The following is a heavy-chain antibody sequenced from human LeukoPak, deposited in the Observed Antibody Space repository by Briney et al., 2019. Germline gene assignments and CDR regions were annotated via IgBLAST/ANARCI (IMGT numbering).Heavy chain of an antibody. V-gene: IGHV3-30*18. J-gene: IGHJ4*02. D-gene: IGHD6-19*01. CDR3: ANSPGEAFSSGWSSPFDQ. CDR2: ISHNGGNK. CDR1: GFTFSSYG. Sequence: PGRSLRLSCAASGFTFSSYGMHWVRQAPGRGLQWVAVISHNGGNKYYANFVKGRFTISRDDSKSTLLLQMNSLRPEDTAVYYCANSPGEAFSSGWSSPFDQWGQGTLLTVSS.